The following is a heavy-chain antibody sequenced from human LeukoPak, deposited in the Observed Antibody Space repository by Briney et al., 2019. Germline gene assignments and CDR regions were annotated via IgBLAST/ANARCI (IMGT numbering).Heavy chain of an antibody. D-gene: IGHD6-13*01. V-gene: IGHV3-66*04. CDR3: TRRSGIAAPGMDWFDP. CDR2: IYSGGTT. Sequence: GGSLRLSCAASGFTFSSYAMNWVRQAPGKGLEWVSVIYSGGTTYYADSVKGRFTISRDNSKNTLYLQMNSLRAEDTAVYYCTRRSGIAAPGMDWFDPWGQGTLVTVSS. J-gene: IGHJ5*02. CDR1: GFTFSSYA.